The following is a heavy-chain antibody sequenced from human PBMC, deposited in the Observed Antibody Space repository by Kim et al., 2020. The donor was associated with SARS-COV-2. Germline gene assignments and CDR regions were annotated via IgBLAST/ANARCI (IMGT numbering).Heavy chain of an antibody. D-gene: IGHD3-16*02. Sequence: GGSLRLSCAASGFIFTTYWMTWVRQAPGKGLEWVANLNQDVGIRNYVDSVKVRFTISRDNAKNSLHLQMNNVRPEDTALYYCARWSFGMDVWGQGTTVIVSS. J-gene: IGHJ6*02. CDR2: LNQDVGIR. CDR3: ARWSFGMDV. V-gene: IGHV3-7*03. CDR1: GFIFTTYW.